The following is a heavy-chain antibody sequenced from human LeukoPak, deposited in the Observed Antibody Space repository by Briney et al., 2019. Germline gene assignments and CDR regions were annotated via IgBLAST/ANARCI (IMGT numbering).Heavy chain of an antibody. V-gene: IGHV3-33*01. CDR3: ARAPTNYYDSSGQTT. CDR2: IWYDGSNK. J-gene: IGHJ5*02. D-gene: IGHD3-22*01. CDR1: GFTFSSYD. Sequence: GGSLRLSCAASGFTFSSYDMHWVRQAPGKGLEWVAVIWYDGSNKYYADSVKGRFTISRDNSKNTLYLQMNSLRAEDTAVYYCARAPTNYYDSSGQTTWGQGTLVTVSS.